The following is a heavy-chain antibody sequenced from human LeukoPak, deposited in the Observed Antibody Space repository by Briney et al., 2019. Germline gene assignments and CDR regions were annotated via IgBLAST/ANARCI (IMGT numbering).Heavy chain of an antibody. CDR1: GYTFTDYY. Sequence: ASVKVCCKASGYTFTDYYMHWVRQAPGQGLEWMGWINPNSGGTNYAQKFQGRVTMTRDTSISTAYMELSRLRSDDTAVYYCARAADYYDQVDYWGQGTLVTVSS. J-gene: IGHJ4*02. CDR2: INPNSGGT. V-gene: IGHV1-2*02. D-gene: IGHD3-22*01. CDR3: ARAADYYDQVDY.